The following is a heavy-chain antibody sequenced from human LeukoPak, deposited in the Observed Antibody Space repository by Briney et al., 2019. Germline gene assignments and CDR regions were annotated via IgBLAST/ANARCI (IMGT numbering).Heavy chain of an antibody. CDR1: GFTISSYG. D-gene: IGHD3-16*01. CDR2: ISYDGSNK. J-gene: IGHJ4*02. CDR3: ATWVSLDY. V-gene: IGHV3-30*03. Sequence: GRSLRLSCAASGFTISSYGMHWVRQAPGKGLEWVAVISYDGSNKYYADSVKGRFTISRDNSKNTLYLQMNSLRAEDTAVYYCATWVSLDYWGQGTLVTVSS.